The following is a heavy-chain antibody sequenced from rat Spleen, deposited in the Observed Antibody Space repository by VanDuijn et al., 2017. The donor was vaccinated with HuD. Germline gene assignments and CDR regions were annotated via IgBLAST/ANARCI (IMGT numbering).Heavy chain of an antibody. CDR1: GFTFNNYW. D-gene: IGHD1-1*01. V-gene: IGHV5-31*01. CDR3: TRDRSSITTTWGVMDA. CDR2: ITNTGGTT. Sequence: EVQLVESGGGLVQPGRSLKLSCVASGFTFNNYWMTWIRQAPGKGLEWIASITNTGGTTYYPDSVKGRFTISRDNAKSTLYLQMNSLRSEDTATYYCTRDRSSITTTWGVMDAWGQGASVTVSS. J-gene: IGHJ4*01.